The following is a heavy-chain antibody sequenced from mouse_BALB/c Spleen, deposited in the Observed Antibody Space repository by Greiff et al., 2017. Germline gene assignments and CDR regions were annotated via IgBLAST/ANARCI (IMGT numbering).Heavy chain of an antibody. CDR3: ARGKATFAY. Sequence: QVQLKESGAELVRPGVSVKISCKGSGYTFTDYAMHWVKQSHAKSLEWIGVISTYYGDASYNQKFKGKATMTVDKSSSTAYMELARLTSEDSAIYYCARGKATFAYWGQGTLVTVSA. D-gene: IGHD6-1*01. V-gene: IGHV1S137*01. CDR2: ISTYYGDA. CDR1: GYTFTDYA. J-gene: IGHJ3*01.